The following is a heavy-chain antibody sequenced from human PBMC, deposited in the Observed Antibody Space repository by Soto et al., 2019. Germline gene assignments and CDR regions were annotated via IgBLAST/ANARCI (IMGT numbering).Heavy chain of an antibody. J-gene: IGHJ6*02. CDR3: AKDRSSGSPYYGMDF. Sequence: GGSLRLSCAASGFTFGDDAMHWVRQVRGKGLEWVSGFKWNSGDVGYADSVKGRFTISRDNAKNSLYLQMNSLRPEDTAVYYCAKDRSSGSPYYGMDFWGQGAMVTVSS. D-gene: IGHD3-10*01. CDR2: FKWNSGDV. CDR1: GFTFGDDA. V-gene: IGHV3-9*01.